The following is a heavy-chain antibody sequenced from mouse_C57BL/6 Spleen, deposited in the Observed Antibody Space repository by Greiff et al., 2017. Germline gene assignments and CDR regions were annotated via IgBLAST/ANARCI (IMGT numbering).Heavy chain of an antibody. CDR1: GYAFSSSW. CDR3: ARRGYSNYVRGYYFDY. Sequence: VKLQESGPELVKPGASVKISCKASGYAFSSSWMNWVKQRPGKGLEWIGRIYPGDGDTNYNGKFKGKATLTADKSSSTAYMQLSSLTSEDSAVYFCARRGYSNYVRGYYFDYWGQGTTLTVSS. D-gene: IGHD2-5*01. J-gene: IGHJ2*01. V-gene: IGHV1-82*01. CDR2: IYPGDGDT.